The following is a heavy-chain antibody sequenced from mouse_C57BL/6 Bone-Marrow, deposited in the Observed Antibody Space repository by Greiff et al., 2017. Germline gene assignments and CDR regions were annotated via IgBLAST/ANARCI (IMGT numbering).Heavy chain of an antibody. CDR1: GYAFSSYW. J-gene: IGHJ3*01. CDR2: IYPGDGDT. CDR3: ARGDWDLAWFAY. Sequence: VQLQQSGAELVKPGASVKISCKASGYAFSSYWMNWVKQRPGKGLAWIGQIYPGDGDTNYNGKFKGKATLTADKSSSTAYMQLSSLTSEDSAVYFCARGDWDLAWFAYWGQGTLVTVSA. D-gene: IGHD4-1*01. V-gene: IGHV1-80*01.